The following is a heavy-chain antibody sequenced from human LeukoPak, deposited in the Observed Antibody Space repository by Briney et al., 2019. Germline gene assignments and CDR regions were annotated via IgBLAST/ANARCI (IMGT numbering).Heavy chain of an antibody. D-gene: IGHD3-10*01. CDR2: IRTNSSHI. V-gene: IGHV3-21*01. J-gene: IGHJ6*02. CDR3: ARAQYSTLVRVVIVYYGMDV. Sequence: GGSLRLSCAASGFTFSTYTLNWVRQAPGKGLEWVSSIRTNSSHIYYADSVKGRFTISRDNAKNSLFLQMNSLRAEDTAVYYCARAQYSTLVRVVIVYYGMDVWGQGTTVTVSS. CDR1: GFTFSTYT.